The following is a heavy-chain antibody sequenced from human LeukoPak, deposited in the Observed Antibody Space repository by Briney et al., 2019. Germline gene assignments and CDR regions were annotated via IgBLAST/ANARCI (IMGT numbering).Heavy chain of an antibody. Sequence: PSETLSLTCAVYGGSFRCHYWSWIRQPPGKGLEWIGEINHSGSTNYNPSLKSRVTISVDTSKNQFSLKLSSVTAADTAVYYCARSYGSGSQRGYFQHWGQGTLVTVSS. CDR1: GGSFRCHY. J-gene: IGHJ1*01. D-gene: IGHD3-10*01. CDR3: ARSYGSGSQRGYFQH. CDR2: INHSGST. V-gene: IGHV4-34*01.